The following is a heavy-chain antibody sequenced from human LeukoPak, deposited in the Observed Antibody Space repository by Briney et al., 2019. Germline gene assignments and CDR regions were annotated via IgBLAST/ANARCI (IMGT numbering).Heavy chain of an antibody. D-gene: IGHD1-26*01. CDR2: ISSDGSDK. CDR3: TKDKGWEGDY. J-gene: IGHJ4*02. CDR1: GFSFSKYG. Sequence: GGSLRLSCAASGFSFSKYGMHLVRQAPGKGLDWVAVISSDGSDKYYADSVKGRFTISRDNSKNTLYLQMNSLRAEDTAVYYCTKDKGWEGDYWGQGNLVTVSS. V-gene: IGHV3-30*18.